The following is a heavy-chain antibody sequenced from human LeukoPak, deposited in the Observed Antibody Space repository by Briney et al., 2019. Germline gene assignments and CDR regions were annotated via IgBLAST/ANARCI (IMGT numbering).Heavy chain of an antibody. Sequence: SEILSLTCTVSGGSISSYYWSWIRQPPGKGLEWIGYIYYSGSTNYNPSLKSRVTISVDTSKNQFSLKLSSVTAADTAVYYCARDSGSYQSPFDYWGQGTLVTVSS. CDR1: GGSISSYY. D-gene: IGHD1-26*01. J-gene: IGHJ4*02. CDR2: IYYSGST. V-gene: IGHV4-59*01. CDR3: ARDSGSYQSPFDY.